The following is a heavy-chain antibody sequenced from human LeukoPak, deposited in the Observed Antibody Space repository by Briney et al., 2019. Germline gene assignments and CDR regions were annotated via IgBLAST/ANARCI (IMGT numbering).Heavy chain of an antibody. D-gene: IGHD2-21*01. Sequence: ASVKVSCKASGGTFSSYAISWVRQAPGQGLEWMGGIIPIFGTANYAQKFQGRVTITADKSTSIAYMELSSLRSEDTAVYYCARDQHACPDYWGQGTLVTVSS. J-gene: IGHJ4*02. CDR2: IIPIFGTA. CDR1: GGTFSSYA. V-gene: IGHV1-69*06. CDR3: ARDQHACPDY.